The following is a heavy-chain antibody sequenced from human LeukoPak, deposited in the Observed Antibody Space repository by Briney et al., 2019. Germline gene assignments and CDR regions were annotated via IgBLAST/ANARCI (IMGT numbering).Heavy chain of an antibody. CDR1: GFTFATHA. CDR3: ARGDGYGDY. D-gene: IGHD5-24*01. V-gene: IGHV3-30*03. Sequence: PGGSLRLSCAASGFTFATHAMHWVRQAPGKGLEWVAVISFDGNDKYSSDSVKGRFTISRDNSKSTLYPQMNSLRVEDSAVYYCARGDGYGDYWGQGTLVTVSS. J-gene: IGHJ4*02. CDR2: ISFDGNDK.